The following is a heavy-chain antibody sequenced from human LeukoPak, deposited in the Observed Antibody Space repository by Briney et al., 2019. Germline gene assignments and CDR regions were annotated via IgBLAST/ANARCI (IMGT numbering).Heavy chain of an antibody. J-gene: IGHJ4*02. V-gene: IGHV3-23*01. Sequence: PSETLSLTCTVSGGSISSSSYYWGWIRQPPGKGLEWVSAISGSGGSTYYADSVKGRFTISRDNSKNTLYLQMNSLRAEDTAVYYCAKEYSSSWNLYYFDYWGQGTLVTVSS. D-gene: IGHD6-13*01. CDR1: GGSISSSSYY. CDR2: ISGSGGST. CDR3: AKEYSSSWNLYYFDY.